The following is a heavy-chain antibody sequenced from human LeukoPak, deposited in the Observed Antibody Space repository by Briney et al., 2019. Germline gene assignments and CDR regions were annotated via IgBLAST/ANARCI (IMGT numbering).Heavy chain of an antibody. CDR2: ISYDESNK. CDR3: ARGTIFGVVTAFDY. V-gene: IGHV3-30-3*01. J-gene: IGHJ4*02. CDR1: GFIFSSYA. D-gene: IGHD3-3*01. Sequence: RMSLRLSCAASGFIFSSYAMHWVRQAPGKGLEWVASISYDESNKYYADSVKGRFTISRDNSKNTLYLQMNSLRAEDTAVYYCARGTIFGVVTAFDYWGQGTLVTVSS.